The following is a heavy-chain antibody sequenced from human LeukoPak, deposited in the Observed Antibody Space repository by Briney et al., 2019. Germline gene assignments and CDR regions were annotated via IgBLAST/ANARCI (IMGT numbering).Heavy chain of an antibody. J-gene: IGHJ6*02. CDR3: ARQKIAVAGTRYYYYGMDV. CDR2: INHSGST. Sequence: SETLSLTCAVYGGSFSGYYWSWIRQPPGKGLEWIGEINHSGSTNYNPSLKSRVTISVDTSKNQFSLKLSPVTAADTAVYYCARQKIAVAGTRYYYYGMDVWGQGTTVTVSS. CDR1: GGSFSGYY. V-gene: IGHV4-34*01. D-gene: IGHD6-19*01.